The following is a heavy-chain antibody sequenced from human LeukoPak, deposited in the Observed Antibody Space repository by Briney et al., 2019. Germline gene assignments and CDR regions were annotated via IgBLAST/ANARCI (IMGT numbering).Heavy chain of an antibody. CDR3: ARDLEHCRNIICSNSAY. V-gene: IGHV1-18*01. CDR1: NFTFTSYG. Sequence: GASVKVSCKASNFTFTSYGLSWVRQAPGQGLEWVGWISTYNGNTFYAQKFEGRVSMTTDTSTNTVYMDLRSLRSDDTAVYYCARDLEHCRNIICSNSAYWGQGTLVTVSS. J-gene: IGHJ4*02. D-gene: IGHD2-2*01. CDR2: ISTYNGNT.